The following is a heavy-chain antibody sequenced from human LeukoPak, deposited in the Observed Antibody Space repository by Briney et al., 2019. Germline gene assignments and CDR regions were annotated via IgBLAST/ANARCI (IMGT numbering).Heavy chain of an antibody. V-gene: IGHV4-4*07. J-gene: IGHJ4*02. CDR2: ISNTGRS. Sequence: PSETLSLTCIVSGGSISHYLWSWIRQPAGKGLEWLGRISNTGRSSYNPSLKSRLTMSIDTSKNQFSLRLNSVTAADTAVYYCARAPCAGSCHDDNWGQGTLVTVSS. D-gene: IGHD2-8*02. CDR3: ARAPCAGSCHDDN. CDR1: GGSISHYL.